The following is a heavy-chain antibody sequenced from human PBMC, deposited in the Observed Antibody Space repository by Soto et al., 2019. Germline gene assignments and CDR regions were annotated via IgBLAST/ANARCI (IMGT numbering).Heavy chain of an antibody. D-gene: IGHD3-9*01. CDR1: GFTFYNYA. J-gene: IGHJ5*02. CDR3: AKGLFDWDNWFDP. CDR2: ISGSGGST. Sequence: GGSLRLSCAASGFTFYNYAMTWVRQAPGKGLEWVSTISGSGGSTYYADSVKGRFTISRGNSRNTLFLQMNSLRPEDTAVYYCAKGLFDWDNWFDPWGQGTLVTVSS. V-gene: IGHV3-23*01.